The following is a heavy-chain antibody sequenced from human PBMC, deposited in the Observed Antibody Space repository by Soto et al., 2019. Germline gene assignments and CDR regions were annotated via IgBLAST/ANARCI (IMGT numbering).Heavy chain of an antibody. CDR2: MNPNSGNT. V-gene: IGHV1-8*01. CDR3: ARGRGLNDFWSGYYKQAYFQH. CDR1: GYTFTSYD. Sequence: ASVKVSCKASGYTFTSYDINWVRPATGQGLEWMGWMNPNSGNTGYAQKFQGRVTMTRNTSISTAYMELSSLRSEDTAVYYCARGRGLNDFWSGYYKQAYFQHWGQGTLVTVSS. D-gene: IGHD3-3*01. J-gene: IGHJ1*01.